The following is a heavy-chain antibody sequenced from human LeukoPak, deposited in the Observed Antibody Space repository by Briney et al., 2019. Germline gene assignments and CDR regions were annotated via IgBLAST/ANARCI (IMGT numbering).Heavy chain of an antibody. CDR3: AREEVGATTLIFDY. J-gene: IGHJ4*02. CDR1: GYTFTGYY. D-gene: IGHD1-26*01. CDR2: IDPNSGGT. Sequence: ASVKVSCKASGYTFTGYYMHWVRQAPGQGLEWMGWIDPNSGGTNYAQKFQGRVTMTRDTSISTAYMELSRLRSDDTAVYYCAREEVGATTLIFDYWGQGTLVTVSS. V-gene: IGHV1-2*02.